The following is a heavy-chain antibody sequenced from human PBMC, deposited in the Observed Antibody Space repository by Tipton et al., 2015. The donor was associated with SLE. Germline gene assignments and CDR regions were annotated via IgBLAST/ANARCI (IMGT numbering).Heavy chain of an antibody. CDR1: GGSFSGYY. CDR2: INRSGST. V-gene: IGHV4-34*01. J-gene: IGHJ6*03. D-gene: IGHD4-17*01. CDR3: ARGGLTYGYYYYMDV. Sequence: TLSLTCAVYGGSFSGYYWSWIRQPPGKGLEWIGKINRSGSTNYNPSLKSRVTMSVDTSKSQFSLKLSSVTAADTAVYYCARGGLTYGYYYYMDVWGKGTTVTVSS.